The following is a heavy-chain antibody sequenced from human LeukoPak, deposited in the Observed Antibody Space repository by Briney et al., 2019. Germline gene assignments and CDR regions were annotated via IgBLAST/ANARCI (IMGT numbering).Heavy chain of an antibody. D-gene: IGHD2-15*01. CDR3: ARDRVVGLGIDNAFDI. J-gene: IGHJ3*02. CDR1: GGTFSTYA. CDR2: IIPVFGTA. Sequence: HRASVKVSCKASGGTFSTYAISWVRQAPGQGLEWMGGIIPVFGTANYAQKFQGRVTITADESTSTAYMELSSLRSEDTAVFYCARDRVVGLGIDNAFDIWGHGTMVTVSS. V-gene: IGHV1-69*13.